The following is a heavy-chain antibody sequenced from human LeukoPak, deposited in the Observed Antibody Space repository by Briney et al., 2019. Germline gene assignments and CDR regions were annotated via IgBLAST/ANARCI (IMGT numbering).Heavy chain of an antibody. Sequence: QAAGSLRLSCGPSGFTVSTNYMSWVRQAPGKGMKWVSIIYSGGSTYYADSVKGRFTISRDNSKNTLYLQMNSLRAEDTAVYYCASYRYGSSFAFDIWGQGTMVTVSS. CDR2: IYSGGST. D-gene: IGHD6-6*01. CDR3: ASYRYGSSFAFDI. CDR1: GFTVSTNY. V-gene: IGHV3-66*01. J-gene: IGHJ3*02.